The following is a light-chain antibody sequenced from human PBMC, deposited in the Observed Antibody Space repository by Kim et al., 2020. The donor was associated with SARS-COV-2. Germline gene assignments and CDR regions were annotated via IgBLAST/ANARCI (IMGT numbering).Light chain of an antibody. CDR2: KVS. Sequence: DVVMTQSTLSLPVTLGQPASISCRSSQSLVYSDGNTSVSWFQQRPGQSPRRLIYKVSNRDSGVPDRSSGSGSGTDFTLKISRVEAEDVGVYYCMEGTNPYTFGQGTKLEI. J-gene: IGKJ2*01. CDR3: MEGTNPYT. V-gene: IGKV2-30*01. CDR1: QSLVYSDGNTS.